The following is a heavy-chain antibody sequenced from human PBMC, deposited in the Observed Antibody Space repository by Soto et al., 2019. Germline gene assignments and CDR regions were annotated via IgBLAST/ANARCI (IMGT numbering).Heavy chain of an antibody. Sequence: ASVKVSCKASGYTFTGYSMHWVRQAPGQGLEWMGWINPNSGGTNYAQKFQGRVTMTRDTSISTAYMELSRLRSDDTAVYYCAVSNCSGGSCYSSGYYYYYYGMDVWGQGTTVTVSS. CDR2: INPNSGGT. CDR3: AVSNCSGGSCYSSGYYYYYYGMDV. V-gene: IGHV1-2*02. D-gene: IGHD2-15*01. J-gene: IGHJ6*02. CDR1: GYTFTGYS.